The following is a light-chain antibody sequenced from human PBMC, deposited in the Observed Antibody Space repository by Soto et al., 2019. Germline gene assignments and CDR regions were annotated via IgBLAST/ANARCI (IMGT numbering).Light chain of an antibody. Sequence: QSVLTQPPSVSGAPGQRVTISCTGSSSNIGAGRDVPWYRQLPGAAPKFLISDSNHRPSGVPDRFSVSQSGASASLAITGLRAEDEGDYFCQSYGTSLSGLYVFGTGTKLTVL. CDR2: DSN. J-gene: IGLJ1*01. CDR3: QSYGTSLSGLYV. CDR1: SSNIGAGRD. V-gene: IGLV1-40*01.